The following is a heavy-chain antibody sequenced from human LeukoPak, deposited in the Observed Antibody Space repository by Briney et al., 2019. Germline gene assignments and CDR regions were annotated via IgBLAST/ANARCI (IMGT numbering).Heavy chain of an antibody. Sequence: GASVKVSCKASGYTFTSYAMNWVRQAPGQGLEWMGWINTNTGHPTYAKGFTGRFVFSLDTSVSTAYLQISSLKAEDAAVYYCARITGIAAAGMVDYWGQGTLVTVSS. V-gene: IGHV7-4-1*02. CDR1: GYTFTSYA. J-gene: IGHJ4*02. CDR2: INTNTGHP. CDR3: ARITGIAAAGMVDY. D-gene: IGHD6-13*01.